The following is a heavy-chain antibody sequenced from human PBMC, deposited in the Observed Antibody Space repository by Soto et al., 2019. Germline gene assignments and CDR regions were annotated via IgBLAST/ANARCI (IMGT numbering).Heavy chain of an antibody. J-gene: IGHJ4*02. CDR2: ISGSGGST. CDR3: AKARPVLRYFDWLLSNFDY. V-gene: IGHV3-23*01. CDR1: GFTFSSYA. D-gene: IGHD3-9*01. Sequence: EVQLLESGGGLVQPGGSLGLSCAASGFTFSSYAMSWVRQAPGKGLEWVSAISGSGGSTYYADSVKGRFTISRDNSKNTLYLQMNSLRAEDTAVYYCAKARPVLRYFDWLLSNFDYWGQGTLVTVSS.